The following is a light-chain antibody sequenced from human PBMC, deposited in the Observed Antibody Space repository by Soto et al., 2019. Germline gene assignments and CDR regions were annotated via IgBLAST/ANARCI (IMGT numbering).Light chain of an antibody. Sequence: EIVLTQSTGTLALSAGERATLSCRACQSVSSSYLAWYQQKPGQAPRPLIYAASTRATGVPDRFSGSGSATDFTLTISRLEPDDSAVYYCHHYDASPPYTFGQGTKVDIK. CDR3: HHYDASPPYT. J-gene: IGKJ2*01. CDR1: QSVSSSY. V-gene: IGKV3-20*01. CDR2: AAS.